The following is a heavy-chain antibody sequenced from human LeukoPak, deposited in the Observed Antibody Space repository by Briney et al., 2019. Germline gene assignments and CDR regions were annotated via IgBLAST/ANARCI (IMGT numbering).Heavy chain of an antibody. D-gene: IGHD3-22*01. CDR1: GFTLTNYP. CDR3: ATDRERDPSVYYLV. CDR2: ISDDGSGT. J-gene: IGHJ4*02. V-gene: IGHV3-23*01. Sequence: GGSLRLSCAASGFTLTNYPMSWVRQAPGQGLEWVSSISDDGSGTYYADSVKGRFTISRDNSKNTLFLQIDSLRAEDSAVYYCATDRERDPSVYYLVGGQGTLITVSS.